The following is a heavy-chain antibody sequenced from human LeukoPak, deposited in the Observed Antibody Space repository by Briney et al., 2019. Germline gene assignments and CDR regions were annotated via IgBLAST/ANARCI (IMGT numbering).Heavy chain of an antibody. D-gene: IGHD3-10*01. CDR2: ISSCGSTI. Sequence: GGPLRLSCAASGFTFSDYYMSWLRQAPGKGLEWVSYISSCGSTIFYADSVKGRFTISRDNAKNSLYLQMNRLRAEDTAVYSCARVRSGSRTYYGIYFDYWGQGTLVTVSS. CDR1: GFTFSDYY. V-gene: IGHV3-11*01. CDR3: ARVRSGSRTYYGIYFDY. J-gene: IGHJ4*02.